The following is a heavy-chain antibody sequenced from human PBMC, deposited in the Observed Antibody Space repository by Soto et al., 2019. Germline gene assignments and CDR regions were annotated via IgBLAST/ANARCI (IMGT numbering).Heavy chain of an antibody. CDR3: ARDWGLVAGSLGMTATYNFHGMDV. J-gene: IGHJ6*02. D-gene: IGHD3-10*01. CDR1: GGTFSTCA. V-gene: IGHV1-69*01. Sequence: QVQLVQSGAEAKKPGSSVKVSCKASGGTFSTCAISWVRQAPGQRLEWMGGMLSLYGIPSYAREFQGRVTITADESSTTAYMELSSLTSEDTAVYYCARDWGLVAGSLGMTATYNFHGMDVWGQGTTVTVS. CDR2: MLSLYGIP.